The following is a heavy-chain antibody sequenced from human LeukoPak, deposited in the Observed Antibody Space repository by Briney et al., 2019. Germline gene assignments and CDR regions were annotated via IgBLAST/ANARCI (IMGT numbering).Heavy chain of an antibody. CDR3: ARDKIVGPTTLDY. D-gene: IGHD1-26*01. CDR2: IKQDGYEK. J-gene: IGHJ4*02. CDR1: GFTFSGYW. V-gene: IGHV3-7*01. Sequence: GGSLRLSCAASGFTFSGYWMSWVRQTPEKGLEWVANIKQDGYEKYYVDSVKGRFTISRDNAKSSLYLQMNSLRADDTAVYYCARDKIVGPTTLDYWGQGTLVTVSS.